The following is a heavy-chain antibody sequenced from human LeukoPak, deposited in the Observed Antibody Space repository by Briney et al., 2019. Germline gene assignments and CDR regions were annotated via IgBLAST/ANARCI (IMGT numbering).Heavy chain of an antibody. Sequence: ASVKVSRKASGYTFTNYAINWVRQAPGQGLELMGWINTNTGNPTYAQGFTGQFVFSLDTSVSTAYLQTSSLKAEDTAVYYCARIWRSFGELAGVYGYWGQGTLVTVSS. CDR2: INTNTGNP. V-gene: IGHV7-4-1*02. CDR1: GYTFTNYA. CDR3: ARIWRSFGELAGVYGY. D-gene: IGHD3-10*01. J-gene: IGHJ4*02.